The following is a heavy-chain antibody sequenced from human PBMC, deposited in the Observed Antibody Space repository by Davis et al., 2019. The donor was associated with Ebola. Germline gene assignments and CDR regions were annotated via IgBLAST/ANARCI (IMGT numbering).Heavy chain of an antibody. CDR3: ARDLVRGVNYDFWSGPYYMDV. D-gene: IGHD3-3*01. CDR1: GGSISSYY. CDR2: IYTSGST. Sequence: PSETLSLTCTVSGGSISSYYWSWIRQPAGKGLEWIGRIYTSGSTNYNPSLKSRVTMSVDTSKNQFSLKLSSVTAADTAVYYCARDLVRGVNYDFWSGPYYMDVWGKGTTVTVSS. J-gene: IGHJ6*03. V-gene: IGHV4-4*07.